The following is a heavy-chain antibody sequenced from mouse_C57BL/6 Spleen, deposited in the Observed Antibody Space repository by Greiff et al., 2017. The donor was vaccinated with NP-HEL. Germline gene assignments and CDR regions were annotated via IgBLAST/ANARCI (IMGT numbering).Heavy chain of an antibody. J-gene: IGHJ2*01. D-gene: IGHD1-1*02. CDR2: IYPGDGDT. CDR1: GYAFSSSW. V-gene: IGHV1-82*01. Sequence: QVQLKQSGPELVKPGASVKISCKASGYAFSSSWMNWVKQRPGKGLEWIGRIYPGDGDTNYNGKFKGKATLTADKSSSTAYMQLSSLTSEDSAVYFCAREPPYGPLDYWGQGTTLTVSS. CDR3: AREPPYGPLDY.